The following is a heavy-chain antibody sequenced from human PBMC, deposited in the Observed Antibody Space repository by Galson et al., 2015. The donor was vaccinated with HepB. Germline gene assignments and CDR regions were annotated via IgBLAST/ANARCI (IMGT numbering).Heavy chain of an antibody. CDR3: LRSVGGGNNRRWFGP. V-gene: IGHV1-8*02. CDR2: LHPHTGKT. CDR1: GGTFSSYS. D-gene: IGHD1-14*01. J-gene: IGHJ5*02. Sequence: SVEVSCKASGGTFSSYSFNWVRRATGQGLEWMGWLHPHTGKTGYAPEILDRVTMTSTNSINTAYMELSGLGPGDTAMYYCLRSVGGGNNRRWFGPWGHGTLVTVSS.